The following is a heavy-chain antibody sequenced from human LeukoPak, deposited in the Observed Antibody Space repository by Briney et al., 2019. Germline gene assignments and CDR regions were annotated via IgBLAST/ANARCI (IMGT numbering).Heavy chain of an antibody. J-gene: IGHJ5*02. CDR2: IYYSEST. D-gene: IGHD6-6*01. CDR1: GGSISTYC. V-gene: IGHV4-59*01. Sequence: PSETLSLTCTVFGGSISTYCWSWIRQPPGKGLEWIGYIYYSESTNYNPSLKSRVTISVDTSKNQFSLKLSSVTAADTAVYYCARVALAARPGWFDPWGQGTLVTVSS. CDR3: ARVALAARPGWFDP.